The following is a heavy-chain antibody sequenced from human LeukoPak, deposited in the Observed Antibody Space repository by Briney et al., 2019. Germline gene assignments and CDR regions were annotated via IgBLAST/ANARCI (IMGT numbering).Heavy chain of an antibody. CDR1: GGSISSRSYY. J-gene: IGHJ4*02. D-gene: IGHD1-1*01. CDR2: IYYRGST. Sequence: SETLSLTCTVSGGSISSRSYYWGWIRQPPGKGLEWIGSIYYRGSTYYSPPLKSRVTISVDTSKNQFSLRLSSVTAADTAVYYCARTIGDDVPYFDYWGQGTLVTVSS. V-gene: IGHV4-39*01. CDR3: ARTIGDDVPYFDY.